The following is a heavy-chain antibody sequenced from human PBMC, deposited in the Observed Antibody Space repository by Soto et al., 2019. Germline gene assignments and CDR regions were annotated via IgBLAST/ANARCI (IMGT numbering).Heavy chain of an antibody. CDR1: GESFSGYY. CDR2: INHSGST. CDR3: AREVRD. Sequence: QVQLQQWGAGLLKPSETLSLTCAVYGESFSGYYWSWIRQPPGKGLEWIGEINHSGSTNYNPSLKSRVTISVDTSKNQFSLKLSSVTAADTAVYYCAREVRDWGQGTLVTVSS. V-gene: IGHV4-34*01. J-gene: IGHJ4*02.